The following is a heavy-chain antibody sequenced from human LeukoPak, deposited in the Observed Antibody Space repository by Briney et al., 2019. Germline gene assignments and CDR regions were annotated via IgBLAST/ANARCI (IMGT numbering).Heavy chain of an antibody. CDR3: AASNWEAYSSGWYDY. J-gene: IGHJ4*02. CDR2: IIPILGIA. Sequence: GSSVKVSCKASGGTFSSYAISWVRQAPGQGLEWMGRIIPILGIANYAQKFQGRATITADKSTGTAYMELSSLRSEDTAVYYCAASNWEAYSSGWYDYWGQGTLVTVSS. CDR1: GGTFSSYA. D-gene: IGHD6-19*01. V-gene: IGHV1-69*04.